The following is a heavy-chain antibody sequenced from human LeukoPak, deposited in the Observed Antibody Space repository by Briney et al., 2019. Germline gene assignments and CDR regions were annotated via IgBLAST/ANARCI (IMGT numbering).Heavy chain of an antibody. CDR3: ARDRGGSYSAIDY. CDR2: ISSSSSTI. V-gene: IGHV3-48*04. CDR1: GFTFSIAW. D-gene: IGHD1-26*01. Sequence: GGSLRLSCVASGFTFSIAWVTWVRQAPGKGLEWVSFISSSSSTIYYADSVKGRFTISRDNAKNSLYLQMNSLRAEDTAVYYCARDRGGSYSAIDYWGQGTLVTVSS. J-gene: IGHJ4*02.